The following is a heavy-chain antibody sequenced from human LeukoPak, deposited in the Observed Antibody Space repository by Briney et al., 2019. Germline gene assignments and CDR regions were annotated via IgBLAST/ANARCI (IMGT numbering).Heavy chain of an antibody. Sequence: PSGTLSLTCTVSGGSISSSSYYWGWIRQPPGKGLEWIGSIYYSGSTYYNPSLKSRVTISVDTSKNQFSLKLSSVTAADTAVYYCARHEVVVPAAPLWFDPWGQGTLVTVSS. CDR2: IYYSGST. V-gene: IGHV4-39*01. J-gene: IGHJ5*02. D-gene: IGHD2-2*01. CDR1: GGSISSSSYY. CDR3: ARHEVVVPAAPLWFDP.